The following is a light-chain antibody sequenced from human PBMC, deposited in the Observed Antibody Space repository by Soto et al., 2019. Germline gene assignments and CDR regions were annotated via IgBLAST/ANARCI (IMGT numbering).Light chain of an antibody. CDR2: GAS. CDR3: QQYNNWPPRT. CDR1: QSISNS. Sequence: EIVMTQSPATLSVSPGERATLSCRASQSISNSLAWYQQKPGQAPRLLIYGASTRATGIPARFSGSGSGTEFTLTISSLQSEDSAVYSCQQYNNWPPRTFGQGTKLEIK. V-gene: IGKV3-15*01. J-gene: IGKJ2*01.